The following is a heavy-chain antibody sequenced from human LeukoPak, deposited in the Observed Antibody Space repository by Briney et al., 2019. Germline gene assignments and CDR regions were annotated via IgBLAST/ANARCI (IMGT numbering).Heavy chain of an antibody. Sequence: GGSLRLSCAASGFSVSDYYMNWIRQAPGKGLEWISFISSSGSTIYYADSVKGRFTISRDNAKNSLYLQMNSLRAEDTAVYYCARDWRKGAAAVFPLDYWGQGTLVTVSP. D-gene: IGHD6-13*01. J-gene: IGHJ4*02. V-gene: IGHV3-11*04. CDR2: ISSSGSTI. CDR3: ARDWRKGAAAVFPLDY. CDR1: GFSVSDYY.